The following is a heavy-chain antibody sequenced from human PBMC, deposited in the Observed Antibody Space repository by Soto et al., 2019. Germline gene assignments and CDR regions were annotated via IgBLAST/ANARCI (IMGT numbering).Heavy chain of an antibody. CDR2: INPNSGGT. CDR1: GYTFTGYY. J-gene: IGHJ3*02. Sequence: ASVKVSCKASGYTFTGYYMHWVRQAPGQGLEWMGWINPNSGGTNYAQEFRGRVTLTRDTSISTAYMELSRLRSDDTALYYCARDYGDAFDIWGQRTMVTVSS. D-gene: IGHD4-17*01. CDR3: ARDYGDAFDI. V-gene: IGHV1-2*02.